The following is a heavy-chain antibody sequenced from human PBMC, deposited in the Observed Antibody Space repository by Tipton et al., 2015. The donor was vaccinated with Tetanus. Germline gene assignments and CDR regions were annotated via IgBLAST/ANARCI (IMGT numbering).Heavy chain of an antibody. Sequence: SLRLSCVASGFIVSSHYMSWVRQAPGKGLERVANIWYDGSNQDYGHSVRGRFTISRDNSKNTLFLQMNSLRAEDTAVYYCARRTNSGHVYNPLDLWGQGTMVIVSS. D-gene: IGHD5-24*01. CDR3: ARRTNSGHVYNPLDL. V-gene: IGHV3-33*08. CDR1: GFIVSSHY. J-gene: IGHJ3*01. CDR2: IWYDGSNQ.